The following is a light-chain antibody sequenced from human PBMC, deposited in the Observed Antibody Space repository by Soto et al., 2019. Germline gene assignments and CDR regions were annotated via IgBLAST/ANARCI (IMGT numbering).Light chain of an antibody. CDR2: RAS. V-gene: IGKV3-20*01. CDR3: QQYGSSPLT. CDR1: QSVSSDY. Sequence: EIVLTQSPGTLSLSLGERATLSFRASQSVSSDYVAWYRQKPGQVPTVLIYRASTRATGIPDRFSGSGSGTDFTLTISRVEPEDFAVYYCQQYGSSPLTFGGGTKVDIK. J-gene: IGKJ4*01.